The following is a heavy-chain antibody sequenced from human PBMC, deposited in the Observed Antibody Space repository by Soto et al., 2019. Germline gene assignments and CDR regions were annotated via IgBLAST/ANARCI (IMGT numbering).Heavy chain of an antibody. Sequence: EVQLVESGGGLVQPGGSLRLSCAASGFPFSKFSMNWVRQAPGKGLEWISYISSSGNTMYYADSVRGRFSLSRDNVKNLVFLQMTSLRADDPATYSCARLPYHSVFDWRDHWGQGTLVNVSS. V-gene: IGHV3-48*01. D-gene: IGHD5-12*01. CDR3: ARLPYHSVFDWRDH. CDR1: GFPFSKFS. J-gene: IGHJ4*02. CDR2: ISSSGNTM.